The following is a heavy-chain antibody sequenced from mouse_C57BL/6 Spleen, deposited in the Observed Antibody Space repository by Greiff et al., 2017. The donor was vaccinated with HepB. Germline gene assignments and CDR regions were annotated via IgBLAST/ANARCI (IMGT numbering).Heavy chain of an antibody. Sequence: QVQLQQSGAELVRPGSSVKLSCKASGYTFTSYWMHWVKQRPIQGLEWIGNIDPSDSETHYNQKFKDKATLTVDKSSSTAYMQLSSLTSEDSAVYYCAREDYDVAWFAYWGQGTRVTVSA. CDR1: GYTFTSYW. CDR2: IDPSDSET. D-gene: IGHD2-4*01. V-gene: IGHV1-52*01. J-gene: IGHJ3*01. CDR3: AREDYDVAWFAY.